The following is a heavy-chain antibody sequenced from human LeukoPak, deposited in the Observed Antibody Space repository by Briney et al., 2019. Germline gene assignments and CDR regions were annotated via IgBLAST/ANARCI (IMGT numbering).Heavy chain of an antibody. CDR3: ASAVVVTHFDY. V-gene: IGHV4-31*03. Sequence: SETLSLTCTVSGGSISSGGYYWSWIRQHPGRGLEWIGYIYYSGSTYYNPSLKSRVTISVDTSKNQFSLKLSAVTAADTAVYYCASAVVVTHFDYWGQGTLVTVSS. D-gene: IGHD3-22*01. CDR2: IYYSGST. J-gene: IGHJ4*02. CDR1: GGSISSGGYY.